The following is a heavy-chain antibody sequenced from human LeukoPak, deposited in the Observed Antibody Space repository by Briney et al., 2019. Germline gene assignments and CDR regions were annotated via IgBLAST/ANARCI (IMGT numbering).Heavy chain of an antibody. J-gene: IGHJ6*03. CDR2: ISYDGSNK. CDR3: ARDYYDSSGYSPYYYYMDV. V-gene: IGHV3-30*04. D-gene: IGHD3-22*01. Sequence: GGSLRLSCAASGFTFSSYAMHWVRQAPGKGLEWVAVISYDGSNKYYADSVKGRFTISRDNSKNTLYLQMNSLRAEDTAVYYCARDYYDSSGYSPYYYYMDVWGKGTTVTVSS. CDR1: GFTFSSYA.